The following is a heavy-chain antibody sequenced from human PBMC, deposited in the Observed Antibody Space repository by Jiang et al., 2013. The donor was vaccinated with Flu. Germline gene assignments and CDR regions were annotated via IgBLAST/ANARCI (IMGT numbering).Heavy chain of an antibody. CDR1: GGSISSSSYY. CDR3: ASELWFGELPRRNWFDP. CDR2: IYYSGST. D-gene: IGHD3-10*01. V-gene: IGHV4-39*01. Sequence: TLSLTCTVSGGSISSSSYYWGWIRQPPGKGLEWIGSIYYSGSTYYNPSLKSRVTISVDTSKNQFSLKLSSVTAADTAVYYCASELWFGELPRRNWFDPWGQGTLVTVSS. J-gene: IGHJ5*02.